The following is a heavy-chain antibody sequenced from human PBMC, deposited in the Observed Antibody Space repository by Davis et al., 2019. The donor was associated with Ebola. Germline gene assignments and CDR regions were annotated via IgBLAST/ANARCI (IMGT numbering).Heavy chain of an antibody. CDR2: ISSSSSYI. D-gene: IGHD3-3*01. CDR3: ARDLLTIFAPHQYYGMDV. J-gene: IGHJ6*02. CDR1: GFTFSSYS. Sequence: GESLKISCAASGFTFSSYSMNWVRQAPGKGLEWVSSISSSSSYIYYADSVKGRFTISRDNSKNTLYLQMNSLRAEDTAVYYCARDLLTIFAPHQYYGMDVWGQGTTVTVSS. V-gene: IGHV3-21*01.